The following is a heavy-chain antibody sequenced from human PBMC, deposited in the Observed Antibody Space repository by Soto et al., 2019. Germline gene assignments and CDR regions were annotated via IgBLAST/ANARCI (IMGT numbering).Heavy chain of an antibody. CDR1: GGSISSIDHY. D-gene: IGHD6-19*01. V-gene: IGHV4-30-4*01. Sequence: SETLSLTCSVSGGSISSIDHYWNWIRQSPGKGLEWIGYIYYNGNTYYNPSLKSRVAMSVDTSKNQSSRELTSVTAADTAVYYCARDRLATAAEERYYYYYGLDVWGQGTTVTVSS. CDR2: IYYNGNT. J-gene: IGHJ6*02. CDR3: ARDRLATAAEERYYYYYGLDV.